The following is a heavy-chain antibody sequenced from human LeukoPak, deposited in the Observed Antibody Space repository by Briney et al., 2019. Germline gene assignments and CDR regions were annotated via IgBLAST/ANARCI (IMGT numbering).Heavy chain of an antibody. J-gene: IGHJ6*03. CDR1: GFTFSSYG. V-gene: IGHV3-48*04. CDR2: ISSSGSTI. CDR3: ARDTDYYYYYYMDV. Sequence: PGGSLSLSCAASGFTFSSYGMSWVRQAPGKGLEWVSYISSSGSTIYYADSVKGRFTISRDNAKNSLYLQMNSLRAEDTAVYYCARDTDYYYYYYMDVWGKGTTVTISS.